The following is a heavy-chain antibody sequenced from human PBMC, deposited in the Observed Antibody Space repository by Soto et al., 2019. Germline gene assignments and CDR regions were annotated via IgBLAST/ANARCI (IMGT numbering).Heavy chain of an antibody. CDR3: AKEEGIAVAVAFDI. CDR2: ISYDGSNK. Sequence: GGSLRLSCAASGFTFSSYGMHWVRQAPGKGLEWVAVISYDGSNKYYADSVKGRFTISRDNSKNTLYLQMNSLRAEDTAVYYCAKEEGIAVAVAFDIWGQGTMVTVSS. CDR1: GFTFSSYG. V-gene: IGHV3-30*18. J-gene: IGHJ3*02. D-gene: IGHD6-19*01.